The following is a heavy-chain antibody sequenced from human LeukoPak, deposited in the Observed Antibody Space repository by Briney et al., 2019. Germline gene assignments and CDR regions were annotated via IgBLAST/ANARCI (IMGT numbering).Heavy chain of an antibody. J-gene: IGHJ4*02. CDR2: ISPYKGNT. CDR3: ARDLGQSGSKWPFIY. D-gene: IGHD5-12*01. Sequence: GASVKVSCKASGYTFTNYDLNWVRQAPGQGLEWMGWISPYKGNTNYAQNLQGRVTMTTDTSTNTAYMELRSLRSDDTAIYYCARDLGQSGSKWPFIYWGQGTLVTVSS. V-gene: IGHV1-18*04. CDR1: GYTFTNYD.